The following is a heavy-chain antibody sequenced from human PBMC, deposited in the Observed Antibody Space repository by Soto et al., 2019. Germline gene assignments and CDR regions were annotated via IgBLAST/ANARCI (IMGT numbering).Heavy chain of an antibody. J-gene: IGHJ4*02. CDR2: ISDDGSNR. V-gene: IGHV3-30*18. CDR1: GFTFSKYG. CDR3: AKERSTGWYYFDY. D-gene: IGHD6-19*01. Sequence: QVQLVESGGGVVQPGRSLRLSCAASGFTFSKYGMHWVRQAPCKVLEWVAVISDDGSNRYYADSVKGRFTISRDNSKNTLYLQMNSLRAEDTAVYYCAKERSTGWYYFDYWGQGTLVTVSS.